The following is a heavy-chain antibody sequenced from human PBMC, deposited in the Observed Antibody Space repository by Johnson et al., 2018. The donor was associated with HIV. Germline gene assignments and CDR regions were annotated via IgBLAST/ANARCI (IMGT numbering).Heavy chain of an antibody. CDR1: GFTFSSYD. J-gene: IGHJ3*02. CDR2: IGTAGDT. Sequence: VQLVESGGGVVQPGRSLRLSCTASGFTFSSYDMHWVRQATGKGLEWVSAIGTAGDTYYPGSVKGRFTISRDNAKNSLYLQMNSLRAEDTALYYCAREGPSERAGFDIWGQGTMVTVSS. CDR3: AREGPSERAGFDI. V-gene: IGHV3-13*01.